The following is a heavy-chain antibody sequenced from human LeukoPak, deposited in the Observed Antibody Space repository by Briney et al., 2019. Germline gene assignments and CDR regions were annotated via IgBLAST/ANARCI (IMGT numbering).Heavy chain of an antibody. CDR3: AKEYTGTFSPFPSYFDN. V-gene: IGHV3-9*01. J-gene: IGHJ4*02. CDR2: ISWNSGSI. CDR1: GFTFDDYA. D-gene: IGHD1-26*01. Sequence: GGSLRLSCAASGFTFDDYAMHWVRQAPGKGLEWVSGISWNSGSIGYADSVKGRFTISRDNAKNSLYLQMNSLRAEDTALYYCAKEYTGTFSPFPSYFDNWGQGTLVTVSS.